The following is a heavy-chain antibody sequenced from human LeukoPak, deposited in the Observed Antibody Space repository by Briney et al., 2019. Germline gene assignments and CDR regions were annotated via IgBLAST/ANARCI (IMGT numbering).Heavy chain of an antibody. Sequence: KPSETLSLTCTASGGSISSSSYYWGWIRQPPGKGLEWIGSIYYSGSTHYNPSLKGRVTISVDTSKNQFSLKLSSVTAADTAVYYCARQSGSYYRPFDYWGQGTLVTVSS. V-gene: IGHV4-39*01. CDR1: GGSISSSSYY. CDR2: IYYSGST. CDR3: ARQSGSYYRPFDY. J-gene: IGHJ4*02. D-gene: IGHD1-26*01.